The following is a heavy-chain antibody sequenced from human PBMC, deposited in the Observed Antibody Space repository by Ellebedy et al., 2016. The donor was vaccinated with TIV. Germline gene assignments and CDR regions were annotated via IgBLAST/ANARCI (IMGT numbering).Heavy chain of an antibody. CDR3: ARMTSDFWSAYDYHPFDP. D-gene: IGHD3-3*01. J-gene: IGHJ5*02. CDR1: GFTFSSYW. V-gene: IGHV3-7*01. CDR2: IKQDGSEK. Sequence: GGSLRLXCAASGFTFSSYWMSWVRQAPGKGLEWVANIKQDGSEKYYVDSVKGRFTISRDNARNSLYLQMDSLRAEDTAVYYCARMTSDFWSAYDYHPFDPWGQGTLVTVSS.